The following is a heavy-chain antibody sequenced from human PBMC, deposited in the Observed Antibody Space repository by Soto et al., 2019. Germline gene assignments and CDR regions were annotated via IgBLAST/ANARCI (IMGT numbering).Heavy chain of an antibody. CDR1: GYTFTSYG. J-gene: IGHJ6*03. CDR3: ARSIDYDFWSGYHFPEDIDV. V-gene: IGHV1-18*01. CDR2: ISAYNGNT. D-gene: IGHD3-3*01. Sequence: ASVKVSCKAAGYTFTSYGISWVRQAPGQGLEWMGWISAYNGNTNYAQKLQGRVTMTTDTSTSTAYMELRSLRSDDTAVYYCARSIDYDFWSGYHFPEDIDVWGKGTTVTVSS.